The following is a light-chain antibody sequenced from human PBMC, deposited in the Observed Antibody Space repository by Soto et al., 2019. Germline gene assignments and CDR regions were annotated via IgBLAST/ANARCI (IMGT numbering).Light chain of an antibody. Sequence: EIVLTQSPDTLSLSPGERATLSCRASQSFNNNYLAWYQQRFGQAPRLLITGASRRATGIPDRFSGSGSGTDFTLTMSRLEPEDFAVYCCQQYGSAPLTFGQGTRLEMK. CDR1: QSFNNNY. V-gene: IGKV3-20*01. CDR2: GAS. J-gene: IGKJ5*01. CDR3: QQYGSAPLT.